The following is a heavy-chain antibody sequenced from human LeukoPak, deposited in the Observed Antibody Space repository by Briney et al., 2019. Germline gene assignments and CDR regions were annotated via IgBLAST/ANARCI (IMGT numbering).Heavy chain of an antibody. J-gene: IGHJ4*02. CDR2: IIPIYGTA. CDR1: GGTLSSYA. CDR3: ARAGQSGSYYDPEYYFDY. D-gene: IGHD1-26*01. Sequence: ASVKVSCKASGGTLSSYAISWVRQAPGQGLEWMGGIIPIYGTANYAQKFQGRVTITADESTSTAYMELSSLRSEDTAVYYCARAGQSGSYYDPEYYFDYWGQGTLVTVSS. V-gene: IGHV1-69*13.